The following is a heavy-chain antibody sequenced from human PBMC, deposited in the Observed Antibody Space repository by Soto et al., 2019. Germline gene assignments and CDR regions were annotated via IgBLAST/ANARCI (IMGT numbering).Heavy chain of an antibody. CDR1: GYSFTSYW. D-gene: IGHD2-2*01. CDR2: IDPSDSYT. J-gene: IGHJ6*02. Sequence: GASLKISCKGSGYSFTSYWISWVRQMPGKGLEWMGRIDPSDSYTNYSPSFQGHVTISADKSISTAYLQWSSLKASDTAMYYCASSSYCSSTSCHFYGMDVWGQGTTVTVSS. V-gene: IGHV5-10-1*01. CDR3: ASSSYCSSTSCHFYGMDV.